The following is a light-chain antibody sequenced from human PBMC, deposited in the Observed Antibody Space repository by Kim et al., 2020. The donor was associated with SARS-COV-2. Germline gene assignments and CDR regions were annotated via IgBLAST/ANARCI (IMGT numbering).Light chain of an antibody. CDR1: QSVSSSY. Sequence: LSPGERATLSCRASQSVSSSYLAGYQQKPGQAPRLHIYGASSRATGIPDRFSGSGSGTDFTLTISRLEPEDFAVYYCKQYGSSPYTFGQGTKLEI. V-gene: IGKV3-20*01. CDR2: GAS. J-gene: IGKJ2*01. CDR3: KQYGSSPYT.